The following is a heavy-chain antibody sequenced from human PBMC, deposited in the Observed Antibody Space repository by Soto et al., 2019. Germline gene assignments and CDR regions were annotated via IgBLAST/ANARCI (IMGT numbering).Heavy chain of an antibody. Sequence: QVQLVQSGAELRKPGASVKVSCKASGYTFTSYGISWVRQAPGQGLEWMGRIRPYNDYTDYAQKLQGRVTMTIDTSTGIAYVELMSLRCDDTAVYYCARDEVNMLTFGGIKVYYYNYGMDVWGPGPTVTGSS. V-gene: IGHV1-18*01. D-gene: IGHD3-16*01. CDR2: IRPYNDYT. J-gene: IGHJ6*02. CDR1: GYTFTSYG. CDR3: ARDEVNMLTFGGIKVYYYNYGMDV.